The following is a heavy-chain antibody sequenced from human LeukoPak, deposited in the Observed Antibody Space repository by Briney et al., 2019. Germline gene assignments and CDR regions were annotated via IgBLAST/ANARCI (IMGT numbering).Heavy chain of an antibody. CDR1: GVSINRYY. CDR3: AKSNGYGLIDI. CDR2: ISNTGKT. V-gene: IGHV4-59*12. Sequence: SETLSLTCTVSGVSINRYYWSWIRQPPGKGLEWIGYISNTGKTNYNPSLKSRVTISVDTSKNQFSLKLSSVTAADTAVYYCAKSNGYGLIDIWGQGTMVTVSS. J-gene: IGHJ3*02. D-gene: IGHD3-10*01.